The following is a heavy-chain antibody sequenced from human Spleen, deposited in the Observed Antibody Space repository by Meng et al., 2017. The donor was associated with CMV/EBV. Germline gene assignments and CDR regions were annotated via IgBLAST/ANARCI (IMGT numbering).Heavy chain of an antibody. V-gene: IGHV3-23*01. D-gene: IGHD3-22*01. CDR1: GFAFSSYA. Sequence: RLSCAAPGFAFSSYAMSWVRHDPGKGLEWVSAISGSGGSTYYADSVKGRFTISRDNYKNTLYLQMNSLRAEDTAVYYCATKWLHYFDYWGQGTLVTVSS. CDR3: ATKWLHYFDY. J-gene: IGHJ4*02. CDR2: ISGSGGST.